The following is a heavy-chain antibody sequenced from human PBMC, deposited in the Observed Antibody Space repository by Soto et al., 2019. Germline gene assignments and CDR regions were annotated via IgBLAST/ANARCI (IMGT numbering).Heavy chain of an antibody. CDR3: ARDWSKFSYNYPYYYAMVA. J-gene: IGHJ6*02. V-gene: IGHV3-53*02. CDR1: GFSVTNSY. Sequence: EVQLVETGGGLIQPGGSLRLSCTVSGFSVTNSYINWVRQAPGKGLEWVSILYSSGTTYYADSVRGRFTVSRDDSKNTLFLHMNSLRADDTAVYYCARDWSKFSYNYPYYYAMVAWGQGTTVTVSS. CDR2: LYSSGTT. D-gene: IGHD5-18*01.